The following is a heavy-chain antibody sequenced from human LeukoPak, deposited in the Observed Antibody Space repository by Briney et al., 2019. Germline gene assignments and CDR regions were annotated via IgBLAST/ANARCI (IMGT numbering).Heavy chain of an antibody. CDR3: ARDDGVYYDILTGFNY. D-gene: IGHD3-9*01. CDR2: ISYDGSNK. CDR1: GFTFSSYA. J-gene: IGHJ4*02. V-gene: IGHV3-30*01. Sequence: GRSLRLSCAASGFTFSSYAMHWVRQAPGKGLEWVAVISYDGSNKYYADSVKGRFTISRGNSKNTLYLQMNSLRAEDTAVYYCARDDGVYYDILTGFNYWGQGTLVTVSS.